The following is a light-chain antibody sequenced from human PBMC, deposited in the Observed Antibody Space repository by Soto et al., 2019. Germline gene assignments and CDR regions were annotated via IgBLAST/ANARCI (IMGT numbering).Light chain of an antibody. J-gene: IGKJ4*01. CDR3: QHRSNWPLT. Sequence: EIVLTQSPATLSLSPGERATLSCRASQSVSTYLAWYQQKPGQAPRLLIYEASNRATGIPARFSGSGSGTDFPLTISSLEPEDFAVYYCQHRSNWPLTFGGGTQVEIK. CDR2: EAS. CDR1: QSVSTY. V-gene: IGKV3-11*01.